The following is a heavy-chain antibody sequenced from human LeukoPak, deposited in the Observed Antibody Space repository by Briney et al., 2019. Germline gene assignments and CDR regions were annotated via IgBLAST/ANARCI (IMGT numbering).Heavy chain of an antibody. J-gene: IGHJ4*02. D-gene: IGHD5-18*01. CDR1: GVTFSSYA. Sequence: PGGSLRLSCSASGVTFSSYAMHWVRQAPGKGLEYVSAISCNGGSTYYADSVKGRFTISRDNSKNTLYLQLSSLRAEDTAMYYCVKDVRGYNYAYFDYWGQGTLVTVSS. V-gene: IGHV3-64D*06. CDR3: VKDVRGYNYAYFDY. CDR2: ISCNGGST.